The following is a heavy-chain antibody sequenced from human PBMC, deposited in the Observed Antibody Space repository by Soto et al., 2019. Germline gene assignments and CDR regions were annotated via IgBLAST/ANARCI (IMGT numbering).Heavy chain of an antibody. CDR3: SRGYNHYVGTCDY. Sequence: GGSLRLSCTTSGFSFGDYVMSWVRQAPGKGLEWVGFIRGKASGGTTEYAASVKGRFTISRDDSKSIAYLQLNSLKTEDTAVYYCSRGYNHYVGTCDYWGQGTLVTVSS. CDR2: IRGKASGGTT. CDR1: GFSFGDYV. V-gene: IGHV3-49*04. J-gene: IGHJ4*02. D-gene: IGHD4-4*01.